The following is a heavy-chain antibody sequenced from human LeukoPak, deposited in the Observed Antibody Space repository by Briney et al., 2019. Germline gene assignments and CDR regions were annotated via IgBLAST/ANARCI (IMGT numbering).Heavy chain of an antibody. CDR3: AKDPYYYDTSGYNGDY. J-gene: IGHJ4*02. Sequence: GGSLRLSCPAAGFIFSNSAMSSARQAPGKGLESVSSISGSGGRTYYAASVKGRLSISRDNSKNTLFLQMNSLRAEDTAVYYCAKDPYYYDTSGYNGDYWGQGTLVTVSS. CDR1: GFIFSNSA. V-gene: IGHV3-23*01. D-gene: IGHD3-22*01. CDR2: ISGSGGRT.